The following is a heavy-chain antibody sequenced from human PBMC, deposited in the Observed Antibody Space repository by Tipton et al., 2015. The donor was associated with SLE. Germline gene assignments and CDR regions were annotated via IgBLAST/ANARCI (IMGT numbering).Heavy chain of an antibody. J-gene: IGHJ4*02. CDR2: IGTAGDT. Sequence: SLRLSCAASGFTFSSYDMHWVRQATGKGLEWVSAIGTAGDTYYPDSVKGRFTISRDNAKNTLYLQMNSLRVDDTAVYYCASSRLVWVGERTDYWGLGTPVTVSS. D-gene: IGHD3-10*01. CDR3: ASSRLVWVGERTDY. V-gene: IGHV3-13*04. CDR1: GFTFSSYD.